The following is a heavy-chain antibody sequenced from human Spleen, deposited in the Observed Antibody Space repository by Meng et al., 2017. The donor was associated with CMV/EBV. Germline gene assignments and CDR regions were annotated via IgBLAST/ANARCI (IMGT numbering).Heavy chain of an antibody. CDR1: GFTFGDYA. Sequence: GESLKISCTASGFTFGDYAMSWVRQAPGKGLEWVSYISSSGTTIHYADSVKGRFTISRDNGKNSLYLQMNSLRAEDTAVYYCAKDRIVGASYYFDYWGQGTLVTVSS. D-gene: IGHD1-26*01. V-gene: IGHV3-48*03. CDR2: ISSSGTTI. CDR3: AKDRIVGASYYFDY. J-gene: IGHJ4*02.